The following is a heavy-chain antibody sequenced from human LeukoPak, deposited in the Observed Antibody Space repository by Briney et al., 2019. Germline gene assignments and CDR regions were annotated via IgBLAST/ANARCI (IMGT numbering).Heavy chain of an antibody. J-gene: IGHJ4*02. V-gene: IGHV3-23*01. Sequence: PGGSLRLSCEASGFXFSSYAMSWVRLAPGKGLQWVSGITDSGSGTYYADSVKGRFTISRDNSKNTLYLQMNSLRAEDTAVYYCAKRPYIGGAASARNYYYFDYWGQGTLVTVSS. CDR3: AKRPYIGGAASARNYYYFDY. D-gene: IGHD1-7*01. CDR1: GFXFSSYA. CDR2: ITDSGSGT.